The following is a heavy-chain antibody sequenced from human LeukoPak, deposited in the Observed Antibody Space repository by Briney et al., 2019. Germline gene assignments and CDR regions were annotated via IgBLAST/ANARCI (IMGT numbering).Heavy chain of an antibody. J-gene: IGHJ4*02. CDR3: ARVEYYDSSGLDY. Sequence: GSLRLSCAASGFTVSSNYMSWVRQAPGKGLEWVSVIYSGGSTYYADSVKGRFTISRDNSKNTLYLQMNSLRAEDTAVYYCARVEYYDSSGLDYWGQGTLVTVSS. V-gene: IGHV3-53*01. CDR2: IYSGGST. CDR1: GFTVSSNY. D-gene: IGHD3-22*01.